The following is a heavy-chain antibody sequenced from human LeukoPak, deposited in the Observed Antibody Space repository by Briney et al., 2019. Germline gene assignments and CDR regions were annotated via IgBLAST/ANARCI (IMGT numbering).Heavy chain of an antibody. D-gene: IGHD1-14*01. CDR3: ARDFGSYYYYYGMDV. CDR1: GFTFDDYA. J-gene: IGHJ6*02. Sequence: GRSLRLSCAASGFTFDDYAMHWVRQAPGKGLEWVSGISWNSGSIGYADSVKGRFTISRDNAKNSLYLQMNSLRAEDTALYYCARDFGSYYYYYGMDVWGQGTTVTVSS. CDR2: ISWNSGSI. V-gene: IGHV3-9*01.